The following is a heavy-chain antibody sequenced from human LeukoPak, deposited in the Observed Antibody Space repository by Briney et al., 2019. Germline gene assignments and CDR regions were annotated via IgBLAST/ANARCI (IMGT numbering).Heavy chain of an antibody. CDR3: AKGRKDFDTNLGPFDS. V-gene: IGHV4-59*01. CDR2: GHYTGST. CDR1: GDSINSYY. J-gene: IGHJ4*02. Sequence: SETLSLTCTVSGDSINSYYWNWIRQPPGKGLEWIGYGHYTGSTYKNPSLNSRVAFSVDTSKNQFSLKLSSVTAADTAVYYCAKGRKDFDTNLGPFDSWGQGTLVTVSS. D-gene: IGHD3-9*01.